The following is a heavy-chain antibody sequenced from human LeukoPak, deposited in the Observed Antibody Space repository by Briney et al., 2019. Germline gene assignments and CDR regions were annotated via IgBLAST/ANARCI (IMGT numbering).Heavy chain of an antibody. CDR3: AREISMTVGGGAFDI. CDR1: GGSITNYY. V-gene: IGHV4-59*01. CDR2: IYYTGST. Sequence: NTSETLSLTCTVSGGSITNYYLTWLRQPPGKGLEWIGYIYYTGSTNYNPSLKSRVTISVDTSKNQFSLKLTSVTAADTAVYYYAREISMTVGGGAFDIWGQGTMVTVSS. J-gene: IGHJ3*02. D-gene: IGHD3-22*01.